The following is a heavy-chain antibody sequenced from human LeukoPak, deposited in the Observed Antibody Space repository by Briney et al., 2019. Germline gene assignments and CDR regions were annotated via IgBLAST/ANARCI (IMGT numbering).Heavy chain of an antibody. J-gene: IGHJ4*02. D-gene: IGHD4-17*01. CDR1: GFTFGDYA. V-gene: IGHV3-49*04. CDR2: IRCKAYGGTT. Sequence: GRSLRLSCTASGFTFGDYAMSWVRQAPGKGLEWVGFIRCKAYGGTTEYAASVEGRFTISRDDSTSIAYLQMNSLKTEDTAVYYCTRVYYGDHYFDYWGQGTLVTVSS. CDR3: TRVYYGDHYFDY.